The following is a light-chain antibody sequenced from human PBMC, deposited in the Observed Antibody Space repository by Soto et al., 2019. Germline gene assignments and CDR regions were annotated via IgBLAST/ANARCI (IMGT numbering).Light chain of an antibody. CDR3: QQSYSTLGT. CDR2: AAS. V-gene: IGKV1-39*01. J-gene: IGKJ1*01. CDR1: QSISGY. Sequence: DIPMTQSPSSLSASIGDRVTITCRASQSISGYLNWYQQRPGKAPKLLIYAASNLESGVPPRFSGSGTGTDFTLTITSLQPEDFATYYCQQSYSTLGTFGPGTKVEIK.